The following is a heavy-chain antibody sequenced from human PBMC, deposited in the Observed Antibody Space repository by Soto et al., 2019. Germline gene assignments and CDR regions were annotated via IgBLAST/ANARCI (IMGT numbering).Heavy chain of an antibody. V-gene: IGHV1-18*04. CDR1: GYSFSDNG. D-gene: IGHD3-22*01. CDR3: ARDSSDSSAYSY. Sequence: QVQLVQSGGEVKKPGASVKVSCKASGYSFSDNGISWVRQAPGQGLEWMGWISACNGNRNYAQKLQGRVTMTTDTSTSTAYMEMRSLRSDDTAVYYCARDSSDSSAYSYWGQGTLVTVSS. CDR2: ISACNGNR. J-gene: IGHJ4*02.